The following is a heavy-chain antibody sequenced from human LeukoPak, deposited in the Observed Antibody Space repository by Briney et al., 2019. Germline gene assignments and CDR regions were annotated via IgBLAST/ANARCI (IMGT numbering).Heavy chain of an antibody. J-gene: IGHJ4*02. CDR1: GFTFSSYA. V-gene: IGHV3-23*01. CDR2: ISGSGATT. D-gene: IGHD4-11*01. Sequence: PGGSLRLSCAASGFTFSSYAMSWVRQAPGKGLGWVSAISGSGATTYYADSVKGRFTISRDNSKNTLYLQMNSLRAEDTAVYYCTKIGSMTTVTAPDSPVDHWGQGTLVTVSS. CDR3: TKIGSMTTVTAPDSPVDH.